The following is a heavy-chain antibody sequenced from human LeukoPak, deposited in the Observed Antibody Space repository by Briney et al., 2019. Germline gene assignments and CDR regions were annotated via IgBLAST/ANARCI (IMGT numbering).Heavy chain of an antibody. V-gene: IGHV4-59*01. CDR3: ARAIADTAMNIYYYYYMDV. CDR2: IYHSGST. CDR1: GGSISSYY. J-gene: IGHJ6*03. Sequence: SETLSLTCTVSGGSISSYYWSWIRQPPGKGLEWIGYIYHSGSTNYNPSLKSRVTISLGTSKKQFSLKLTSVTAADTAVYYCARAIADTAMNIYYYYYMDVWGKGTTVTVSS. D-gene: IGHD5-18*01.